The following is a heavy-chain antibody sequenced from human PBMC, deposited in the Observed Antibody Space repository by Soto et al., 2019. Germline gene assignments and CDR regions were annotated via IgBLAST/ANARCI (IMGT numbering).Heavy chain of an antibody. V-gene: IGHV3-30*03. CDR3: AREWYSSSLCYYGMDV. J-gene: IGHJ6*02. CDR2: ISFDGSNK. Sequence: QVQLVESGGGVVQPGRSLRLSCAVSGFIFSSYGMHWVRQAPGKGVEWVAAISFDGSNKFYEDSVKGRLTISRDNSKNTVDLQVNSLRSEETAVYYCAREWYSSSLCYYGMDVWGQGTTVSVS. D-gene: IGHD6-19*01. CDR1: GFIFSSYG.